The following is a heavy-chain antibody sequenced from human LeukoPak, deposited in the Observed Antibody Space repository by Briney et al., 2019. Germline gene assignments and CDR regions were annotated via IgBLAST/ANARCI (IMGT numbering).Heavy chain of an antibody. CDR1: GFTFSSYS. V-gene: IGHV3-21*01. Sequence: AGGSLRLSCAASGFTFSSYSMNWVRQAPGKGLEWVSSISSSSSYIYRADSVKGRFTISRDNAKNALYLQMNSLRDEDTAVYYCATHPRLQKDIVVVPAANSYGMDVWGQGTTVTVSS. D-gene: IGHD2-2*01. J-gene: IGHJ6*02. CDR2: ISSSSSYI. CDR3: ATHPRLQKDIVVVPAANSYGMDV.